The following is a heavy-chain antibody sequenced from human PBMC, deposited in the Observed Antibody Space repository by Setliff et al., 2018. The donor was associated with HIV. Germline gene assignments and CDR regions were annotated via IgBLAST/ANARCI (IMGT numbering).Heavy chain of an antibody. CDR3: ATDPGYSSTWYSESFQH. Sequence: ASVKVSCKASGYKFTGHHIQWMRQAPGQGLEWMANFDPEDGETFYAQKFQGRLTMTEDTSTDTAYMELSSLRSDDTAMYYCATDPGYSSTWYSESFQHWGQGTEVTVSS. J-gene: IGHJ1*01. CDR2: FDPEDGET. D-gene: IGHD6-13*01. V-gene: IGHV1-24*01. CDR1: GYKFTGHH.